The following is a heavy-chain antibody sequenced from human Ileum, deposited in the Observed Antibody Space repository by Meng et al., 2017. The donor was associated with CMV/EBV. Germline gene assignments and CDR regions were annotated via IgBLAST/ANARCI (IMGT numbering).Heavy chain of an antibody. J-gene: IGHJ4*02. CDR2: IYYSGSP. CDR1: GGSITSGNYY. V-gene: IGHV4-30-4*08. D-gene: IGHD2-15*01. CDR3: VRQVVAASFDY. Sequence: QLQLQGPGPGLVKPSQTLSLTCTVSGGSITSGNYYWSWIRQPPGRGLEWIGYIYYSGSPYYKPSLKSRVTISLDTSKNQFSLNLRSVTATDSAVYYCVRQVVAASFDYWGQGALVTVSS.